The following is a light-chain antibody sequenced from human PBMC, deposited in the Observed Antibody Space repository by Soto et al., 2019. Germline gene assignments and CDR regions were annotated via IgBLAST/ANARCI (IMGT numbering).Light chain of an antibody. CDR3: QYYESSLSGDV. CDR1: SSNIGAGYD. CDR2: GNS. V-gene: IGLV1-40*01. J-gene: IGLJ1*01. Sequence: QSVLTQPPSVSGAPGQRVTISCTGSSSNIGAGYDVHWYQQLPGTAPKLLIYGNSNRPSGVPDRFSGSKSGTSASLAITGLQAEDEADYYCQYYESSLSGDVFGTGTKVTVL.